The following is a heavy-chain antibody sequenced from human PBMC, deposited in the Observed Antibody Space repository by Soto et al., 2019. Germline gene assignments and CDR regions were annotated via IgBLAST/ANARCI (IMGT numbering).Heavy chain of an antibody. Sequence: QVQLQESGPGLVKPSQTLSLTCTVSGGSISSGGYYWSWIRQHPGKGLEWIGYIYYSGRTYYNPSLKSRVTISVDTSKNQFSLKLSSVTAADTAVYYCAGWGMVRGVIDYWGQGTLVTVSS. CDR3: AGWGMVRGVIDY. D-gene: IGHD3-10*01. V-gene: IGHV4-31*03. CDR2: IYYSGRT. CDR1: GGSISSGGYY. J-gene: IGHJ4*02.